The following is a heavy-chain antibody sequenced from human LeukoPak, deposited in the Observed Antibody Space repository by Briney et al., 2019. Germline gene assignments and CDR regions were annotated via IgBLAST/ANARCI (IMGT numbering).Heavy chain of an antibody. CDR3: ARLTYRMMLESLSPDPYYYIDI. CDR2: MTTSGNIK. D-gene: IGHD3-16*01. J-gene: IGHJ6*03. V-gene: IGHV3-21*06. Sequence: GGSLRLSCAASGFTFSPYSLNWVRQAPGKGLESVLIMTTSGNIKSSADSVKGRFTISRDNANNILHLQMNSLRAEDTGAYYCARLTYRMMLESLSPDPYYYIDIWGNGTTVTVSS. CDR1: GFTFSPYS.